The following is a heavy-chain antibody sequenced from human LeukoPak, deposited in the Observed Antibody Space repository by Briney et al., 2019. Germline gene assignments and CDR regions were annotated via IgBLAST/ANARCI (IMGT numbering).Heavy chain of an antibody. Sequence: GGPLRLSCAASGFTFSDYYMSWIRQAPGKGLEWVSYISSSGSTIYYADSVKGRFTISRDNAKNSLYLQMNSLRAEDTAVYYCARRDARWLQVDAFDIWGQGTMVTVSS. CDR1: GFTFSDYY. J-gene: IGHJ3*02. D-gene: IGHD5-24*01. CDR2: ISSSGSTI. CDR3: ARRDARWLQVDAFDI. V-gene: IGHV3-11*01.